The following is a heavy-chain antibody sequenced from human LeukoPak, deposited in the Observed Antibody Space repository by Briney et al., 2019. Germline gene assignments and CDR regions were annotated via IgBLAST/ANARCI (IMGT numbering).Heavy chain of an antibody. CDR1: GGTFSRYA. D-gene: IGHD4-17*01. V-gene: IGHV1-69*13. Sequence: SVKVSCKASGGTFSRYAIDWVRQAPGQGLEWMGGIIPIFGSASYAEEFQGRVTITVDESTSTASMELSSLTSEDTAIYYWARCPSGHYGYLPHLFDYWGLGTLVNVSS. J-gene: IGHJ4*02. CDR2: IIPIFGSA. CDR3: ARCPSGHYGYLPHLFDY.